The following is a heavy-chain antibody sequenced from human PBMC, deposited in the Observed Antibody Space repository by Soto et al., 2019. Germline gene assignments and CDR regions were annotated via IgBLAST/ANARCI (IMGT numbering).Heavy chain of an antibody. J-gene: IGHJ5*02. CDR2: INPNSGGT. CDR3: ARSDCSSTSCLTSPWFDP. D-gene: IGHD2-2*01. CDR1: GYTFTGYY. V-gene: IGHV1-2*02. Sequence: ASVKVSCKASGYTFTGYYMHWVRQAPGQGLEWMGWINPNSGGTNYAQKFQGRVTMTRDTSISTAYMELSRLRSDDTAVYYCARSDCSSTSCLTSPWFDPWGQGTLVTVSS.